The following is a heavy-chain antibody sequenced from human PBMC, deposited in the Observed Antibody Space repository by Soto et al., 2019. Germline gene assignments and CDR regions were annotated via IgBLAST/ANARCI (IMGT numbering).Heavy chain of an antibody. CDR1: GGSISSSSYY. CDR2: IYYSGST. D-gene: IGHD2-21*02. V-gene: IGHV4-39*01. J-gene: IGHJ4*02. CDR3: ARQLPYLGPGKYCGGDCYLSPEYYFDY. Sequence: SETLSLTCTVSGGSISSSSYYWGWIRQPPGKGLEWIGSIYYSGSTYYNPSLKSRVTISVDTSKNQFSLKLSSVTAADTAVYYCARQLPYLGPGKYCGGDCYLSPEYYFDYWGQGTLVTVSS.